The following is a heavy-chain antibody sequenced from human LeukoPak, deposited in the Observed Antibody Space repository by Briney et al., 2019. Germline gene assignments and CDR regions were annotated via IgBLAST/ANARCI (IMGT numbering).Heavy chain of an antibody. D-gene: IGHD4-23*01. V-gene: IGHV4-59*11. CDR2: IYNSGSP. J-gene: IGHJ4*02. CDR1: GGSISSHN. CDR3: ARDDYGGNKPPDY. Sequence: PSETLSLTCTVSGGSISSHNWNWIRQPPGKGLEWIGDIYNSGSPNYNPSLKSRVTISVDTSKNQFSLKLSSVTAADTAVYYCARDDYGGNKPPDYWGQGTLVTVSS.